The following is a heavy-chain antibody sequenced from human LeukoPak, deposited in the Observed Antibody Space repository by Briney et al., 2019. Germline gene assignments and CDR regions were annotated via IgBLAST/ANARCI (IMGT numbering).Heavy chain of an antibody. CDR2: ISGRGDKT. V-gene: IGHV3-23*01. CDR1: GFIFSSYG. Sequence: GGSLRLSCAASGFIFSSYGMSWVRQAPGKGLEWVSAISGRGDKTHYADSVKGRLTSSRDHSKNTLYLQMNSLRAEDTAVYYCAKSHYYDSSGYYLPFDYWGQGTLVTVSS. D-gene: IGHD3-22*01. J-gene: IGHJ4*02. CDR3: AKSHYYDSSGYYLPFDY.